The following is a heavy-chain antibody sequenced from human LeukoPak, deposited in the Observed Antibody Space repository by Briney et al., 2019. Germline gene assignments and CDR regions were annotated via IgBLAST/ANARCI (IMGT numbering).Heavy chain of an antibody. D-gene: IGHD3-3*01. J-gene: IGHJ4*02. CDR2: IYSGGST. Sequence: GGSLRLSCAASGFTVSSNYMSWVRQAPGKGLEWVSVIYSGGSTYYADSVKGRFTISRDNSKNTLYLQMNSLRAEDTAVYYCARASPDYDFWSGYYLDYWGQGTLVTVSS. CDR1: GFTVSSNY. V-gene: IGHV3-53*01. CDR3: ARASPDYDFWSGYYLDY.